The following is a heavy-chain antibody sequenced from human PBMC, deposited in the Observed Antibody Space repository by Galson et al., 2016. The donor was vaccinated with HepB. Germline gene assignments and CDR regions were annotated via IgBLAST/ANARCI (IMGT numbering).Heavy chain of an antibody. V-gene: IGHV3-30-3*01. J-gene: IGHJ6*02. CDR1: GFTFNTYS. CDR3: ARSTSDSSTWYVNYYYGMDV. CDR2: ISYDGSDK. Sequence: SLRLSCAASGFTFNTYSIHWVRQAPGKGLEWVAVISYDGSDKDYADSVKGRFTISRDNSKNMLYLQMNSLRNEDTAVYCCARSTSDSSTWYVNYYYGMDVWGQGTTVTVSS. D-gene: IGHD6-13*01.